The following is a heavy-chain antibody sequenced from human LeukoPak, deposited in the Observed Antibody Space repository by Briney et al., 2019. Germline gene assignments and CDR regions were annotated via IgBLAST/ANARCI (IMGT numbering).Heavy chain of an antibody. Sequence: EGSLRLSCAASVFAFSRYWMTWGRQAPGKGLEWVANIKEDGGDKYYVDSVMGRFTISRDTAKNSLYLQMNSLRVEDTAVYFCARHLNWAFDYWGQGILVTVSS. CDR1: VFAFSRYW. D-gene: IGHD7-27*01. V-gene: IGHV3-7*01. CDR3: ARHLNWAFDY. J-gene: IGHJ4*02. CDR2: IKEDGGDK.